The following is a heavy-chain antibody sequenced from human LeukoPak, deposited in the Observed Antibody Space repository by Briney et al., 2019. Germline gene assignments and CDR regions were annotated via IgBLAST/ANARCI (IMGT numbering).Heavy chain of an antibody. J-gene: IGHJ4*02. Sequence: PGGSLRLSCAASGFTVSSNYMSWVRQAPGKGLEWVSVIYSGGSTYYADSVKGRFTISRDNSKNTLYLQMNSLRAEDTAVYYCARDGGSRDKDGYNLIGLMDYWGQGTLVTVSS. D-gene: IGHD5-24*01. CDR3: ARDGGSRDKDGYNLIGLMDY. V-gene: IGHV3-53*01. CDR1: GFTVSSNY. CDR2: IYSGGST.